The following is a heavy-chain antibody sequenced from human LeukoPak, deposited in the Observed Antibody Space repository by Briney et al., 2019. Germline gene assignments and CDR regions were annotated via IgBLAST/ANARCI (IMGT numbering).Heavy chain of an antibody. CDR2: IYSGGST. CDR3: AKDYEPLVGVHRWGDWFDP. CDR1: GFTVSSNY. V-gene: IGHV3-53*01. D-gene: IGHD1-26*01. J-gene: IGHJ5*02. Sequence: GGSLRLSCAASGFTVSSNYMGWVRQAPGKGLEWVSVIYSGGSTYYADSVKGRFTISRDNSKNTLYLQMNSLRAEDTAVYYCAKDYEPLVGVHRWGDWFDPWGQGTLVIVSS.